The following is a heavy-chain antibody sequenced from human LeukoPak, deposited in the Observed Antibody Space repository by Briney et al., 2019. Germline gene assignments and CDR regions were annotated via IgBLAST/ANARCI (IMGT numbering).Heavy chain of an antibody. CDR1: GFTVSTDH. CDR3: ARVWELSFDH. J-gene: IGHJ4*02. V-gene: IGHV3-53*01. CDR2: SYSGGTS. D-gene: IGHD1-26*01. Sequence: GGSLRLSCAASGFTVSTDHMSWVRQAPGKGLEWVAVSYSGGTSQYAESVKGRFTISRDNSYNSLYLQMNSLRAEDTALYYCARVWELSFDHWGQGALATVSS.